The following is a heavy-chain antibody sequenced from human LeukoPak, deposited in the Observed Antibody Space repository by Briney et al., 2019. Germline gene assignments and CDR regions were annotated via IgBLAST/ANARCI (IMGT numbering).Heavy chain of an antibody. V-gene: IGHV3-48*04. CDR3: ARLGYCSSTSCPDYYYGMDV. CDR2: ISSSSSTI. J-gene: IGHJ6*02. D-gene: IGHD2-2*01. Sequence: GGSLRLSCAASGFTFSSYSMNWVRQAPGKGLEWVSYISSSSSTIYYADSVKGRFTISRDNAKNSLYLQMNSLRAEDTAVYYCARLGYCSSTSCPDYYYGMDVWGQGTTVTVSS. CDR1: GFTFSSYS.